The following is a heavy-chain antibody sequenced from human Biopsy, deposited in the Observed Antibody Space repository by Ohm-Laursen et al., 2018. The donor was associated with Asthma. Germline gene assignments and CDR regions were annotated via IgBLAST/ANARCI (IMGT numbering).Heavy chain of an antibody. CDR2: INAGNGNT. Sequence: ASVKVSCKVSGYTFINHAIHWVRQAPGQRLEWMGRINAGNGNTKYSQKFQGRVTISRDTSASTAYMDLSSLRSEDTAVYYCARTYYDFLTGQVNDAFAMWGQGTMVTVSS. J-gene: IGHJ3*02. V-gene: IGHV1-3*01. D-gene: IGHD3-9*01. CDR3: ARTYYDFLTGQVNDAFAM. CDR1: GYTFINHA.